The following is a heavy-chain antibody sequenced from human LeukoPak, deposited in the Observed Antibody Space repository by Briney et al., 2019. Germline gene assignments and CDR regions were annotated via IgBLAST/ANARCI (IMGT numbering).Heavy chain of an antibody. Sequence: PGGSLRLSCAASGFTFDDYAMHWVRQAPGKGLEWVSGISWNSGSIGYADSVKGRFTISRDNAKNSLYLQMNSLRAEDTAVYYCAREGQNDYGDSVGGVGLDYWGQGTLVTVSS. CDR1: GFTFDDYA. CDR2: ISWNSGSI. D-gene: IGHD4-17*01. CDR3: AREGQNDYGDSVGGVGLDY. V-gene: IGHV3-9*01. J-gene: IGHJ4*02.